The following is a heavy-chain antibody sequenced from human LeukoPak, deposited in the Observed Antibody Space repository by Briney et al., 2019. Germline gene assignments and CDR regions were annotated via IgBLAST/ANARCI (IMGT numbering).Heavy chain of an antibody. CDR2: ISSSGRTI. CDR1: GFTFSNTW. V-gene: IGHV3-48*04. Sequence: GGSLRLSCAASGFTFSNTWMNWVRQAPGKGPEWVSYISSSGRTIYYADSVKGRFTISRDNADNSLYLQMSSLRAEDTAAYYCARDLWFDPWGQGTLVTVSS. J-gene: IGHJ5*02. CDR3: ARDLWFDP.